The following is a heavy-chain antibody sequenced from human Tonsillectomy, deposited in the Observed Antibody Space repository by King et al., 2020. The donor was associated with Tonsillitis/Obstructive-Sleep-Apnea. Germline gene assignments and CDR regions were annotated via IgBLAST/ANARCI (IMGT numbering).Heavy chain of an antibody. D-gene: IGHD2-2*01. CDR1: GYSFTTYA. CDR2: INTNTGNP. CDR3: AKEGGYCSSTTCYYYMDV. J-gene: IGHJ6*03. Sequence: QLVQSGSELKKPGASVKVSCKASGYSFTTYAMNWVRQAPGQGLEWMGWINTNTGNPTYAQSFTGRFVFFLDTSVRTAYLQISSLEAEDTAVYYCAKEGGYCSSTTCYYYMDVWGTGTTVTVSS. V-gene: IGHV7-4-1*02.